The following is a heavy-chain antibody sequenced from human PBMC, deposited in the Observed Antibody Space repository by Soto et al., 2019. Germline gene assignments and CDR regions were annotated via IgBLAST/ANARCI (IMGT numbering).Heavy chain of an antibody. J-gene: IGHJ4*02. Sequence: EVHLLESGGGLVQPGGSLRLSCAASGFTFSSYTLNWVRRAPGKGLEWVATSSDRRTGNTHYSDSVRGRFTLSRDFSRNILFLQMDSLRADDSALYYCTTWLTAHFDYWGRGTQVTVSS. CDR2: SSDRRTGNT. D-gene: IGHD2-21*02. V-gene: IGHV3-23*01. CDR3: TTWLTAHFDY. CDR1: GFTFSSYT.